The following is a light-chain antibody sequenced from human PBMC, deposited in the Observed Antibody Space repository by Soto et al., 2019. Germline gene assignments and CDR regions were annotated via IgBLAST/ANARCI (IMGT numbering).Light chain of an antibody. CDR1: SSDVGGYNY. V-gene: IGLV2-11*01. J-gene: IGLJ1*01. CDR3: CSYAGSFLKV. Sequence: SALTQPRSVSGSPGQSVTISCTGTSSDVGGYNYVSWYQQHPGKAPKLMISDVRKRPSGVPDRFSGSKSGNTASLTISGLQAEDEADYYCCSYAGSFLKVFGTGTKLTVL. CDR2: DVR.